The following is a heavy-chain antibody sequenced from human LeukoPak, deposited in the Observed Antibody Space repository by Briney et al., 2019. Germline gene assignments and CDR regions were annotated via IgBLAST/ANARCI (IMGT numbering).Heavy chain of an antibody. CDR2: IYSGDSDT. V-gene: IGHV5-51*01. CDR1: GYSFTNYW. D-gene: IGHD1-14*01. J-gene: IGHJ4*02. Sequence: GEALQISCKGSGYSFTNYWIGWVRPVPGKGLEWMGIIYSGDSDTRYSPSFQGRVTISADKSITTASLQWSSLKASDTAMYYCATHPGPESAYFFNYWGQGTLVTVSS. CDR3: ATHPGPESAYFFNY.